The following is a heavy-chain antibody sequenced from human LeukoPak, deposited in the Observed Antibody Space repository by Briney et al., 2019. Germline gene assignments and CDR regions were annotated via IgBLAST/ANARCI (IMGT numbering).Heavy chain of an antibody. CDR3: ARPIWDEGWFDP. V-gene: IGHV3-11*01. CDR2: ISSSGSTI. Sequence: PGGSLRLSCAASGFTFSDYYMSWIRQAPGKGLEGVSYISSSGSTIYYADSVKGRLTISRDNAKNSLYLQMNSLRAEDTAVYYCARPIWDEGWFDPWGQGTLVTVSS. CDR1: GFTFSDYY. J-gene: IGHJ5*02. D-gene: IGHD1-26*01.